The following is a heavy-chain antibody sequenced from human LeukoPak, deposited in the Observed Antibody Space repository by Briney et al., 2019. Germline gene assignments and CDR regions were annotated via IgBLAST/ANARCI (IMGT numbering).Heavy chain of an antibody. Sequence: ASVKVSCKASGGTFSSYAISWVRQAPGQGLEWMGRIIPIFGTANYAQKFQGRVTITTDESTSTAYMELSSLRSEDTAVYYCARDPPMIEYGGSAFDIWGQGTMVTVSS. CDR2: IIPIFGTA. V-gene: IGHV1-69*05. J-gene: IGHJ3*02. D-gene: IGHD3-22*01. CDR3: ARDPPMIEYGGSAFDI. CDR1: GGTFSSYA.